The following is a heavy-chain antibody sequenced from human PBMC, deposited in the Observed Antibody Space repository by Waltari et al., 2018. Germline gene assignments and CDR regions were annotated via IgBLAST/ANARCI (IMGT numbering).Heavy chain of an antibody. CDR2: LNPNRGGT. V-gene: IGHV1-2*01. J-gene: IGHJ4*02. D-gene: IGHD3-16*01. Sequence: QVQLVQSGAEVKKPGAPVKVSCKASGYTFTGYYMHWVRQAAGQGLSWMGRLNPNRGGTNYAQKFQGRVTRTRDTSIVTAYMGLGRRRSDDTCVYYCAREGGNADSWGSYTFVDYWGQGTLVTVSS. CDR1: GYTFTGYY. CDR3: AREGGNADSWGSYTFVDY.